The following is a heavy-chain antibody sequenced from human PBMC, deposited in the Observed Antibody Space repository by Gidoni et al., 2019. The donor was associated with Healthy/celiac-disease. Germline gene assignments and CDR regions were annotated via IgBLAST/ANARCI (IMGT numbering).Heavy chain of an antibody. CDR1: GFTFSRYA. J-gene: IGHJ4*02. V-gene: IGHV3-30-3*01. CDR3: ARVFSYDYVWGSDPLFDY. CDR2: ISYDGSNK. Sequence: QVQLVESGGGVVQPGRSLRLYCAASGFTFSRYAMHWVRQAPGKGLEWVAVISYDGSNKYYADSVKGRFTISRDNSKNTLYLQMNSLRAEDTAVYYCARVFSYDYVWGSDPLFDYWGQGTLVTVSS. D-gene: IGHD3-16*02.